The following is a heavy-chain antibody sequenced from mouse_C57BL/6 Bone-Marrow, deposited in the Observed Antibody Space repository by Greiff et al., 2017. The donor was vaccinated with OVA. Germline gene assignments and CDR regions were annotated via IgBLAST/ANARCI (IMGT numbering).Heavy chain of an antibody. CDR2: ISDGGSYT. D-gene: IGHD1-1*01. Sequence: EVQGVESGGGLVKPGGSLKLSCAASGFTFSSYAMSWVRQTPEKRLEWVATISDGGSYTYYPDNVKGRFTISRDNAKNNLYLQMSHLKSEDTAMYYGARDSVYYGSSYWYFDVWGTGTTVTVSS. J-gene: IGHJ1*03. CDR1: GFTFSSYA. V-gene: IGHV5-4*01. CDR3: ARDSVYYGSSYWYFDV.